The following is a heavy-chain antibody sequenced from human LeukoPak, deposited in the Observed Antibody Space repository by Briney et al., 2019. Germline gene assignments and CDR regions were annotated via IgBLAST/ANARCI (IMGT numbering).Heavy chain of an antibody. CDR3: AKYPGGFTGIVNYYHMDV. V-gene: IGHV3-30*18. CDR2: ISYDGSNK. Sequence: GGSLRLSCAASGFTFSNYGMHWVRQAPGKGLEWVAVISYDGSNKYYADSVKGRFAISRDNSKNTLFLQMNSLRAEDTALYYCAKYPGGFTGIVNYYHMDVWGKGTTVTVSS. CDR1: GFTFSNYG. J-gene: IGHJ6*03. D-gene: IGHD1-26*01.